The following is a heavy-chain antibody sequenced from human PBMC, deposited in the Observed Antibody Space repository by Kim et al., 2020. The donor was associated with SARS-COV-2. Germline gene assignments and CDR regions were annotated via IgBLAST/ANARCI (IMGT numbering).Heavy chain of an antibody. D-gene: IGHD5-18*01. CDR3: ARDFQYSYGPPAPKAAGLPDY. Sequence: GGSLRLSCAASGFTFSSYSMNWVRQAPGKGLEWVSSISSSSSYIYYADSVKGRFTISRDNAKNSLYLQMNSLRAEDTAVYYCARDFQYSYGPPAPKAAGLPDYWGQGTLVTVSS. CDR2: ISSSSSYI. V-gene: IGHV3-21*01. J-gene: IGHJ4*02. CDR1: GFTFSSYS.